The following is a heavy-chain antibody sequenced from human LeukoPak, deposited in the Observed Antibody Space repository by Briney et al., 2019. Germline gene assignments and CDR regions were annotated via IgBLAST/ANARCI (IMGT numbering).Heavy chain of an antibody. D-gene: IGHD2-2*01. Sequence: GGSLRLSCAASGFTFSSYAMSWVRQAPGKGLEWVSAISGSGGSTYYADSVKGRFTISRDNSKNTMYRQMNSLRAEDTAVYYCAKDGLDCTSTNCYFVYWGQGTLVTVSS. CDR1: GFTFSSYA. J-gene: IGHJ4*02. CDR3: AKDGLDCTSTNCYFVY. CDR2: ISGSGGST. V-gene: IGHV3-23*01.